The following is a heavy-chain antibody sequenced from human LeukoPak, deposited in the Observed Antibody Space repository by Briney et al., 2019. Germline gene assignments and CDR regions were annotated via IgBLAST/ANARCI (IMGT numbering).Heavy chain of an antibody. D-gene: IGHD3-3*01. V-gene: IGHV3-7*03. CDR3: ARDFFSD. Sequence: GGSLRLSCAASGFPFTSYWMSWVRQAPGKGLEWVANVKEDGTEKYYVDSVKGRFTISRDNTKNSLYLQMNSLRAEDTAVYYCARDFFSDWGQGTLVTVSS. CDR1: GFPFTSYW. J-gene: IGHJ4*02. CDR2: VKEDGTEK.